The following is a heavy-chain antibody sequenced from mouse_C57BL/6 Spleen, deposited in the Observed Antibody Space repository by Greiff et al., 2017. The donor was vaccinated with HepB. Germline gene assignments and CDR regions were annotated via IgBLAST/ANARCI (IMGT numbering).Heavy chain of an antibody. CDR3: ARSNWFAY. D-gene: IGHD2-5*01. Sequence: EVKLVESGGGLVKPGGSLKLSCAASGFTFSDYGMHWVHQAPEKGLEWVAYISSGSSTIYYADTVKGRFTISRDNAKNTLFLQMTSLRSEDTAMYYCARSNWFAYWGQGTLVTVSA. CDR2: ISSGSSTI. J-gene: IGHJ3*01. V-gene: IGHV5-17*01. CDR1: GFTFSDYG.